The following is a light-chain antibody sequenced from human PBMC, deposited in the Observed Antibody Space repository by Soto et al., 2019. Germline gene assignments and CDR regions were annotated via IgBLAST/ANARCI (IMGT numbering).Light chain of an antibody. V-gene: IGLV7-46*01. Sequence: QPVVTQEPSLTVSPGGTVTLTCGSSPGAVTSGHYPYWFQQKPGQAPRTLIYDTSNKHSWTPARFSGSLLGGNAALTLSGAQPADEAEYYCLLSYRGAGEVFGGGTKLTVL. J-gene: IGLJ2*01. CDR1: PGAVTSGHY. CDR2: DTS. CDR3: LLSYRGAGEV.